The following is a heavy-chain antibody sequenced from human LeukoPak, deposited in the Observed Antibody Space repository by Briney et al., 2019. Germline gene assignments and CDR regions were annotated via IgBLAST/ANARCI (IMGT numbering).Heavy chain of an antibody. D-gene: IGHD3-22*01. J-gene: IGHJ4*02. CDR3: ARTGYYYDSSGPLYYFDY. V-gene: IGHV3-66*01. Sequence: GGSLRLSCAASGFTVSSNYMSWVRQAPGKGLEWVSLIYSGGSTYYADSVKGRFTISRDNSKNTLYLQMNSLRAEDTAVYYCARTGYYYDSSGPLYYFDYWGQGTLVTVSS. CDR2: IYSGGST. CDR1: GFTVSSNY.